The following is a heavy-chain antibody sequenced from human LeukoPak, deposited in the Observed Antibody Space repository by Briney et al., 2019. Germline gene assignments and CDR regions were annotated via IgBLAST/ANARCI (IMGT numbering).Heavy chain of an antibody. CDR1: GDSVRGISFY. D-gene: IGHD3-22*01. CDR2: LHYSGST. Sequence: SGILSLTCTVSGDSVRGISFYWSWIRQPPRTGLQYIGYLHYSGSTNYNPSLKSRVTISVDTSKNQFSLKLSSVTAADTAVYYCARYYDSSGYWSTPHFDYWGQGTLVT. J-gene: IGHJ4*02. V-gene: IGHV4-61*01. CDR3: ARYYDSSGYWSTPHFDY.